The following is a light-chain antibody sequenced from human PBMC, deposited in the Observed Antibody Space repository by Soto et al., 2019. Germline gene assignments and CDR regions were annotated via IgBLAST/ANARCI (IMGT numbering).Light chain of an antibody. CDR3: QQRRVWPLT. CDR2: DSS. CDR1: QSVSNY. V-gene: IGKV3-11*01. J-gene: IGKJ4*01. Sequence: VLTQSPAILSLSPGERATLDCRASQSVSNYLAWYQQRPGQAPRLLIYDSSNRATGIPARFSASGSGTDFTLHIRSLEPEDFAVYYCQQRRVWPLTFGGGTKVEIK.